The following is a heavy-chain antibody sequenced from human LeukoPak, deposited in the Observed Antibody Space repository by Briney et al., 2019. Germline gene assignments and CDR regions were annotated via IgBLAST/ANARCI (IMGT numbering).Heavy chain of an antibody. J-gene: IGHJ4*02. D-gene: IGHD5-18*01. CDR2: IIPIFGTA. CDR1: GGTFSSYA. Sequence: SVKVSCKASGGTFSSYAISWVRQAPGQGLEWMGGIIPIFGTANYAQKFQGRVTITTDESTSTAYMELSSLRSEDTAVYYCASHPGYSYGASFDYWGQGTLVTVSS. CDR3: ASHPGYSYGASFDY. V-gene: IGHV1-69*05.